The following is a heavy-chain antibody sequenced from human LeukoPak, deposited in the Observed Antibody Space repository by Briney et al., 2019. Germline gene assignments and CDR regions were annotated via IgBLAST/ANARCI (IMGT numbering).Heavy chain of an antibody. CDR2: IKEDGSEK. J-gene: IGHJ4*02. Sequence: GGSLRLSCAASGFTFSTYWMSWVRQAPGKGLEWVANIKEDGSEKYYGDSVKGRFTISRDNATNSLYLQMNSLRAEDTAVYYCARDSSGYQWGQGTLVTVSS. D-gene: IGHD3-22*01. CDR3: ARDSSGYQ. V-gene: IGHV3-7*01. CDR1: GFTFSTYW.